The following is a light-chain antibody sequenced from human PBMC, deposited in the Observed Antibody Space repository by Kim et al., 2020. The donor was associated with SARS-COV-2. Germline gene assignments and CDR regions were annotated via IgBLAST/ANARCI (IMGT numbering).Light chain of an antibody. CDR2: GAS. CDR3: QQYNNWPPT. CDR1: QSVSSN. J-gene: IGKJ4*01. V-gene: IGKV3-15*01. Sequence: VSLGERATLSCRASQSVSSNLAWYQQKPGQAPRLLIYGASTRATGIPARFSGSGSGTEFTLTISSLQSEDFAVYYCQQYNNWPPTYGGGTKVDIK.